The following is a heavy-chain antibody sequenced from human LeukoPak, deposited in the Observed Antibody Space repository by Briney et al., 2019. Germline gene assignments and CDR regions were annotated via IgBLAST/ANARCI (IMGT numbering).Heavy chain of an antibody. CDR1: GGSFSGYY. J-gene: IGHJ4*02. CDR2: INHSGST. V-gene: IGHV4-34*01. D-gene: IGHD6-13*01. CDR3: ARGPLYSVWSSSWYDY. Sequence: PSETLSLTCAVYGGSFSGYYWSWIRQPPGKGLEWIGEINHSGSTNYNPSLKSRVTISVDTSKNQFSLKLSSVTAADTAVYYCARGPLYSVWSSSWYDYWGQGTLVTVSS.